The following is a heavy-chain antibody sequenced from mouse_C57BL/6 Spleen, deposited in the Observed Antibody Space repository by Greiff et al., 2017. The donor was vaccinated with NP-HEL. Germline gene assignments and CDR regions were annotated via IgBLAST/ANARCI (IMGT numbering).Heavy chain of an antibody. J-gene: IGHJ2*01. CDR3: ASLEEYFDY. V-gene: IGHV3-6*01. CDR1: GYSITSGYY. Sequence: EVQVVESGPGLVKPSQSLSLTCSVTGYSITSGYYWNWIRQFPGNKLEWMGYISYDGSNNYNPSLKNRISITRDTSKNQFFLKLNSVTTEDTATYYCASLEEYFDYWGQGTTLTVSS. CDR2: ISYDGSN.